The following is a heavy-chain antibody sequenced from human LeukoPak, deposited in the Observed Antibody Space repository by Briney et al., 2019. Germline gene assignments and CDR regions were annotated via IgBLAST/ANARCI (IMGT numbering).Heavy chain of an antibody. V-gene: IGHV1-58*01. CDR1: GFTFTSSA. CDR3: ARVGGWDHYYFDY. J-gene: IGHJ4*02. Sequence: SVKVSCKASGFTFTSSAVQWVRQARGQRLEWIGWIVVGSGNTNYAQKFQGRVTITADESTSTAYMELSSLRSEDTAVYYCARVGGWDHYYFDYWGQGTLVTVSS. CDR2: IVVGSGNT. D-gene: IGHD6-19*01.